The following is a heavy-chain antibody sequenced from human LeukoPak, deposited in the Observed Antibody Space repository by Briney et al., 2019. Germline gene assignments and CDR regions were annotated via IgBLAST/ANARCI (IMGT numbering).Heavy chain of an antibody. CDR1: GGSISSYY. J-gene: IGHJ3*01. D-gene: IGHD3-22*01. CDR2: IYYSGST. V-gene: IGHV4-59*08. Sequence: SETLSLTCTLSGGSISSYYWSWIRQPPGKGLEWIGYIYYSGSTNYNPSLKSRVTISVDTSKNQFSLKLSSVTAADTAVYYCARHTSGYYYLDAFDVWGQGTMVTVSS. CDR3: ARHTSGYYYLDAFDV.